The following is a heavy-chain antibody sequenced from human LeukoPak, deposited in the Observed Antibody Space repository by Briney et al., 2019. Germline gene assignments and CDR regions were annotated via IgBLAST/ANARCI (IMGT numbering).Heavy chain of an antibody. J-gene: IGHJ6*03. CDR2: FDPEDGET. V-gene: IGHV1-24*01. CDR3: ATYPPSYDILTGQGGDYMDV. CDR1: GYTLTELS. Sequence: ASVKVSRKVSGYTLTELSMHWVRQAPGKGLEWMGGFDPEDGETIYAQKFQGRVTMTEDTSTDTAYMELSSLRSEDTAVYYCATYPPSYDILTGQGGDYMDVWGKGTTVTVSS. D-gene: IGHD3-9*01.